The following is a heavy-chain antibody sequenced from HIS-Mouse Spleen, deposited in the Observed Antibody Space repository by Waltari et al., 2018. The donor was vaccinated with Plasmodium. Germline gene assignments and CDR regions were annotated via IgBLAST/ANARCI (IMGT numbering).Heavy chain of an antibody. CDR1: GGSIRRRHSY. V-gene: IGHV4-39*01. CDR3: ASLPRVEEVTTPFYYYYYGMDV. D-gene: IGHD4-4*01. Sequence: QLQLQESGPGLVKPSETLSLTCTVSGGSIRRRHSYWGWIRPPPGKGLVWIGSIYYSGSTYYNPSRKSRVTISVDTSKNQFSLKLSSVTAADTAVYYCASLPRVEEVTTPFYYYYYGMDVWGQGTTVTVSS. J-gene: IGHJ6*02. CDR2: IYYSGST.